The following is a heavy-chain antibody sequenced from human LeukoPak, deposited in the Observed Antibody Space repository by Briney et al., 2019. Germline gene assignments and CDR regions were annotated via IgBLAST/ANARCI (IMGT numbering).Heavy chain of an antibody. V-gene: IGHV3-23*01. CDR1: GFTFSSYA. CDR3: AKDPYYDFWSGPTEGY. CDR2: ISGCGGST. Sequence: SGGSLRLSCAASGFTFSSYAMSWVRQAPGKGLEWVSAISGCGGSTYYADSVKGRFTISRDNSKNTLYLQMNSLRAEDTAVYYCAKDPYYDFWSGPTEGYWGQGTLVTVSS. D-gene: IGHD3-3*01. J-gene: IGHJ4*02.